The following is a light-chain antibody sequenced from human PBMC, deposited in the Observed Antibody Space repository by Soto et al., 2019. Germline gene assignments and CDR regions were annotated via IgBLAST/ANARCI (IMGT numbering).Light chain of an antibody. CDR2: KAS. Sequence: GARVTITCRASQSISSWLAWYQQKPGKAPKLLIYKASSLESGVPSRFSGSGSGTEFTLTISSLQPDDFATYYCQQYNSYPFTFGPGTKVDIK. V-gene: IGKV1-5*03. J-gene: IGKJ3*01. CDR1: QSISSW. CDR3: QQYNSYPFT.